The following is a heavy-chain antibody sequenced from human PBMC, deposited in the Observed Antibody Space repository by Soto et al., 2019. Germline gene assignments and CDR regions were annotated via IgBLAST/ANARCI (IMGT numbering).Heavy chain of an antibody. CDR1: GGSISSYY. V-gene: IGHV4-59*01. CDR2: IYYSGST. CDR3: ASAQQLGPFAY. Sequence: SETLSLTCTVSGGSISSYYWSWIRQPPGKGLEWIGYIYYSGSTNYNPSLKSRVTISVDTSKNQFSLKLSSVTAADTAVYYCASAQQLGPFAYWGQRTPVPVSS. D-gene: IGHD6-13*01. J-gene: IGHJ4*02.